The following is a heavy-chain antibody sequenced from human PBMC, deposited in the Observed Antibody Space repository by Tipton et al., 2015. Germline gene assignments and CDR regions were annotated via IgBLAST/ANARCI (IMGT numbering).Heavy chain of an antibody. CDR1: GYNFTDYW. J-gene: IGHJ4*02. CDR3: ARLGLDTSWWVDY. V-gene: IGHV5-51*01. D-gene: IGHD2-8*02. Sequence: QLVQSGAEVKKPGESLKISCKGSGYNFTDYWIGWVRQMPGKGLEWMGIIYPGDSDTRYSPSFQGQVTISADKSISTAYLQWNSLKASDTAMYYCARLGLDTSWWVDYWGQGTLVTVSS. CDR2: IYPGDSDT.